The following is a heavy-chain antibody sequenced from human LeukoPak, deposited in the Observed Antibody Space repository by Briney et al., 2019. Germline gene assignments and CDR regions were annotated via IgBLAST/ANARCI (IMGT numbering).Heavy chain of an antibody. D-gene: IGHD5-18*01. Sequence: SETLSLTCTVSDGSISSYYWSWIRQPAGKGLEWIGRIYTTGSTNYNPSLKSRVTISVDTSKNHFSLKLSSVTAADTAVYYCARGPHSYGSKTLDYWGQGTLVTVSS. V-gene: IGHV4-4*07. J-gene: IGHJ4*02. CDR3: ARGPHSYGSKTLDY. CDR1: DGSISSYY. CDR2: IYTTGST.